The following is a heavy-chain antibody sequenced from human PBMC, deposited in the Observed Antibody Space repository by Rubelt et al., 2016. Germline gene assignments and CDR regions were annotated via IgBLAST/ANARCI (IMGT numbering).Heavy chain of an antibody. CDR2: INPSGGST. V-gene: IGHV1-46*01. Sequence: QVQLVQSGAEVKKPGASVKVSCKASGYTFTSYYMHWVRQAPGQGLEWMGIINPSGGSTSYAQKFQGRVTMTRDTSTSTVYMELSSLRSEDTAVYYCAREGARTSAAAGEGVDPWGQGTLVTVSS. CDR3: AREGARTSAAAGEGVDP. D-gene: IGHD6-13*01. CDR1: GYTFTSYY. J-gene: IGHJ5*02.